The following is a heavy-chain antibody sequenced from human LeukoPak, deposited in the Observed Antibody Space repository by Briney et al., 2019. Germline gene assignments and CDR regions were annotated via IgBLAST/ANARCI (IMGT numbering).Heavy chain of an antibody. D-gene: IGHD3-22*01. V-gene: IGHV1-69*04. J-gene: IGHJ4*02. CDR2: IIPIFGIA. CDR3: ARGREEDSSGYYYGFDY. CDR1: GGTFSSYA. Sequence: SVKVSCKASGGTFSSYAISWARQAPGQGLEWMGRIIPIFGIANYAQKFQGRVTITADKSTSTAYMELSSPRSEDTAVYYCARGREEDSSGYYYGFDYWGQGTLVTVSS.